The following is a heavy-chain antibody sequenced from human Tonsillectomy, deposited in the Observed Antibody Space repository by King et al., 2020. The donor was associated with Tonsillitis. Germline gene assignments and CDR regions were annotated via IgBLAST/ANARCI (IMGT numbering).Heavy chain of an antibody. CDR1: GGSISSSSYY. Sequence: QLQESGPGLVKPSETLSLTCTVSGGSISSSSYYWGWIRQPPGKGLEWIGSIYYSGSTYYNPSLKSRVTISVDTSKNQFSLKLSSVTAADTAVYYCAGKLPSESYVWGSYRYSIDAFDIWGQGTMVTVSS. V-gene: IGHV4-39*01. CDR3: AGKLPSESYVWGSYRYSIDAFDI. D-gene: IGHD3-16*02. CDR2: IYYSGST. J-gene: IGHJ3*02.